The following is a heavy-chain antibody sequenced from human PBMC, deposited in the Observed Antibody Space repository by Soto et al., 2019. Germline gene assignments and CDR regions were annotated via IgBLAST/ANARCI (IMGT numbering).Heavy chain of an antibody. CDR3: ARGGIAAPPGQWLARGYYYYGMDV. V-gene: IGHV4-59*01. D-gene: IGHD6-19*01. CDR1: GGSISSYY. CDR2: IYYSGST. J-gene: IGHJ6*02. Sequence: SETLSLTCTVSGGSISSYYWSWIRQPPGKGLEWIGYIYYSGSTNYNPSLKSRVTISVGTSKNQFSLKLSSVTAADTAVYYCARGGIAAPPGQWLARGYYYYGMDVWDQGTTVTVSS.